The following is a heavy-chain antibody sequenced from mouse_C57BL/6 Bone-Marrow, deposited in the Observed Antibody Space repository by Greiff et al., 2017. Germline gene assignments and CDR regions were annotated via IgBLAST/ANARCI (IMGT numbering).Heavy chain of an antibody. D-gene: IGHD2-1*01. Sequence: VQLQQSGAELARPGASVKLSCQASGYTFPSYGISWVKQSTGQGLEWIGELYPRSGSTYYNEQFKGQATLTADTSSSTAYMELRSLTAEDSAVYCCAIYYGNQRYCEVWGTGTTVTVSS. J-gene: IGHJ1*03. V-gene: IGHV1-81*01. CDR1: GYTFPSYG. CDR2: LYPRSGST. CDR3: AIYYGNQRYCEV.